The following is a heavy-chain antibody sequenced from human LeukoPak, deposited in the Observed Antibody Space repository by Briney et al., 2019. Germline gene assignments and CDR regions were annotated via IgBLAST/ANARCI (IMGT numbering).Heavy chain of an antibody. CDR3: ARGRPYSHFRFDP. CDR2: INHSGST. Sequence: PSETLSLTCAVYGGSFSGYYWSWIRQPPGKGLEWIGEINHSGSTNYNPSLKSRVTISVDTSKNQFSLKLSSVTAADTAVYYCARGRPYSHFRFDPWGQGTLVTVSS. V-gene: IGHV4-34*01. J-gene: IGHJ5*02. D-gene: IGHD2-15*01. CDR1: GGSFSGYY.